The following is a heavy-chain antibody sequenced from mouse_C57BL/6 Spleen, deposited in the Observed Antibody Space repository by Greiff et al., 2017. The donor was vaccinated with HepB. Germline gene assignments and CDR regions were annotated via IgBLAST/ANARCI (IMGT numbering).Heavy chain of an antibody. CDR1: GFTFSDYG. V-gene: IGHV5-17*01. Sequence: VQLKESGGGLVKPGGSLKLSCAASGFTFSDYGMHWVRQAPEKGLEWVAYISSGSSTIYYADTVKGRFTISRDNAKNTLFLQMTSLRSEDTAMYYWARNYYGSSYRDAMDYWGQGTSVTVSS. CDR3: ARNYYGSSYRDAMDY. J-gene: IGHJ4*01. D-gene: IGHD1-1*01. CDR2: ISSGSSTI.